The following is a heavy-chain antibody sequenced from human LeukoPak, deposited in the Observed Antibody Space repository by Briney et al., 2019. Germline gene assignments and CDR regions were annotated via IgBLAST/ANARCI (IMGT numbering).Heavy chain of an antibody. Sequence: GGSLRLSCAASGFTFSSYEMIWVRQAPGDGMEWVSAISGSGGSTYYADSVKRRFTISRDNSKNTLYLQMNSLRAEDTAVYYCAKVQYSSGWYGGWFDPWGQGTLVTVSS. CDR1: GFTFSSYE. J-gene: IGHJ5*02. V-gene: IGHV3-23*01. D-gene: IGHD6-19*01. CDR3: AKVQYSSGWYGGWFDP. CDR2: ISGSGGST.